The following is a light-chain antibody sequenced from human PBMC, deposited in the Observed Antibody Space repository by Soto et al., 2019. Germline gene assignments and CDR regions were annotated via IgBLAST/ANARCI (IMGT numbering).Light chain of an antibody. CDR1: SSDVGGYNY. Sequence: QSALAQPPSASGSPGQSVTISCTGTSSDVGGYNYVSWYQQHPGKAPKLMIYEVSERPSGVPDRFSGSKSSNTASLTVSGLQAEDEADYYCSSYAGSNHFVFGTGTKGTVL. J-gene: IGLJ1*01. CDR2: EVS. CDR3: SSYAGSNHFV. V-gene: IGLV2-8*01.